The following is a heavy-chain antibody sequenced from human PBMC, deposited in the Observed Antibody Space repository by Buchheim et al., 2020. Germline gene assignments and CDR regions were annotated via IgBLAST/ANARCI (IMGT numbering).Heavy chain of an antibody. D-gene: IGHD5-24*01. V-gene: IGHV3-15*01. J-gene: IGHJ6*02. CDR3: TRGLVETNTHYYYYYGMDV. CDR2: IKSKTDGGTT. CDR1: GFTFSNAW. Sequence: EVQLVESGGGLVKPGGSLRLSCAASGFTFSNAWMSWVRQAPGKGLEWVGRIKSKTDGGTTDYAAPVKGSFTISRDDSKNKVYLQMNSLKTEDTAVYYCTRGLVETNTHYYYYYGMDVWGQGTT.